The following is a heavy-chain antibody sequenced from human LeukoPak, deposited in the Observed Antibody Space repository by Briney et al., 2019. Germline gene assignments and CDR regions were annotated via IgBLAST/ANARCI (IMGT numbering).Heavy chain of an antibody. D-gene: IGHD6-13*01. J-gene: IGHJ5*02. Sequence: SETLSLTCAVYGGSFSGYYWSWIRQPPGKGLERIGEINHSGSTNYNPSLKSRVTISVDTSKNQFSLKLSSVTAADTAVYYCARVTAYSSFDPWGQGTLVTVSS. CDR2: INHSGST. V-gene: IGHV4-34*01. CDR3: ARVTAYSSFDP. CDR1: GGSFSGYY.